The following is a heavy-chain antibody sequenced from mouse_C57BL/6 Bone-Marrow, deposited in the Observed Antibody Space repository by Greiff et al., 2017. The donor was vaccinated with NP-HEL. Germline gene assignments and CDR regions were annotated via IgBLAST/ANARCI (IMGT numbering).Heavy chain of an antibody. V-gene: IGHV14-4*01. Sequence: VQLKESGAELVRPGASVKLSCTASGFNIKDDYMHWVKQRPEQGLEWIGWIDPENGDTEYASKFQGKATITADTSSNTAYLQLSSLTSEDTAVYYCTTGRDYGYYAMDYWGQGTSVTVSS. CDR1: GFNIKDDY. CDR3: TTGRDYGYYAMDY. J-gene: IGHJ4*01. D-gene: IGHD2-4*01. CDR2: IDPENGDT.